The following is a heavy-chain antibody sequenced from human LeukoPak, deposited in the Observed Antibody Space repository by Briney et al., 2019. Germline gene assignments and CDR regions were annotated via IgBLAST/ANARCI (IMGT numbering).Heavy chain of an antibody. V-gene: IGHV1-69*11. CDR2: IIPILGTA. J-gene: IGHJ6*03. CDR3: AREYCSGGSCHYYYYYYMDV. D-gene: IGHD2-15*01. CDR1: GGTFSSYA. Sequence: ASVKVSCKASGGTFSSYAISWVRQAPGQGLEWMGRIIPILGTANYAQKFQGRVTITTDESTSTAYMGLSSLRSEHTAVYYCAREYCSGGSCHYYYYYYMDVWGKGTTVTVS.